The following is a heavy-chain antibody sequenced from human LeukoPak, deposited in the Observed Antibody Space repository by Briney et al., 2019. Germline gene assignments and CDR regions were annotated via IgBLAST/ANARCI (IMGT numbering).Heavy chain of an antibody. CDR2: NYYSGST. CDR3: ARHGKRWPLDY. V-gene: IGHV4-39*01. Sequence: SETLSLTCTVSGGSISSSSYYWGWIRQPPGKGLEWIGSNYYSGSTYYNPSLKSRVTISVDTSKNQFSLKLSSVTAADTAVYYCARHGKRWPLDYWGQGTLVTVSS. J-gene: IGHJ4*02. CDR1: GGSISSSSYY. D-gene: IGHD5-24*01.